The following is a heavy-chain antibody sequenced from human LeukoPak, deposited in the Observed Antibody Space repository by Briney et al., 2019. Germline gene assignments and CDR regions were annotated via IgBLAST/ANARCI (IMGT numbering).Heavy chain of an antibody. Sequence: ASVKVSCKASGYTFTGYYMHWVRQAPGQGLEWMGWINPNSGGTNYAQKLQGRVTMTTDTSTSTAYMELRSLRSDDTAVYYCARLYCGGDCYLGDAFDIWGQGTMVTVSS. CDR3: ARLYCGGDCYLGDAFDI. CDR2: INPNSGGT. J-gene: IGHJ3*02. D-gene: IGHD2-21*02. V-gene: IGHV1-2*02. CDR1: GYTFTGYY.